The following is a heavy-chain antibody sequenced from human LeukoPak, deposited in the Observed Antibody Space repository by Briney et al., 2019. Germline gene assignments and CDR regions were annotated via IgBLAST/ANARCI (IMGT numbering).Heavy chain of an antibody. Sequence: GGSLRLSCAVSGFTFSTYAVSWVRQAPGKGLEWVSVISGSGGNTYYADSVKGRFTISRDNAKNSLYLQMNSLRAEDTAVYYCTRGPPFDPWGQGTLVTVSS. J-gene: IGHJ5*02. CDR3: TRGPPFDP. CDR1: GFTFSTYA. CDR2: ISGSGGNT. V-gene: IGHV3-23*01.